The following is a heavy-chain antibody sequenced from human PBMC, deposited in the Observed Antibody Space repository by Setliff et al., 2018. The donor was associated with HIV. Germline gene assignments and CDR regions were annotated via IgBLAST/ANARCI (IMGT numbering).Heavy chain of an antibody. CDR2: IAASSSSET. V-gene: IGHV3-11*06. CDR3: TRDFSESNGFALDY. Sequence: GGSLRLSCAASGFNFRDYYMTWIRQAPGKGLEWVSYIAASSSSETDYAASVKGRFTVSRDHAKNSVYLQMNSLRDEDTAVYYCTRDFSESNGFALDYWGQGTLVTVSS. D-gene: IGHD3-22*01. J-gene: IGHJ4*02. CDR1: GFNFRDYY.